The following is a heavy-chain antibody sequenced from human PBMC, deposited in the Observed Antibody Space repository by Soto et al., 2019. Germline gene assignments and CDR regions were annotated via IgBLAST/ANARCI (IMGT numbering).Heavy chain of an antibody. V-gene: IGHV1-69*01. CDR3: ARGYTSMDIDY. J-gene: IGHJ4*02. D-gene: IGHD5-18*01. CDR1: GGTFSRFA. CDR2: MIPIFGSA. Sequence: VXVSCKSSGGTFSRFAFNWVRQAPGQGLEWIGGMIPIFGSANYAQRFQGRVTITADESTSTANMELKSLRSEDTAVYYCARGYTSMDIDYWGQGTLVTVSS.